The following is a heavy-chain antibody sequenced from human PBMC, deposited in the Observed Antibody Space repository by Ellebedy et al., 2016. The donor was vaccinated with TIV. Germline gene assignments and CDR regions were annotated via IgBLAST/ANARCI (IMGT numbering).Heavy chain of an antibody. CDR1: GFAFNTYW. CDR2: INEDGHVH. J-gene: IGHJ4*02. CDR3: AASLNEDICTY. Sequence: GESLKISCAASGFAFNTYWTTWVRQAPGKGLEWLANINEDGHVHVDVASLTGRFSISRDNAKNSLYLQMNNLRGDDTAVYYCAASLNEDICTYWGQGALVTVS. D-gene: IGHD1-1*01. V-gene: IGHV3-7*03.